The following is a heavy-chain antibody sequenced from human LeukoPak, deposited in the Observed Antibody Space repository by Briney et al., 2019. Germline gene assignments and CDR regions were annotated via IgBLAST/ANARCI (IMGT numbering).Heavy chain of an antibody. CDR1: GGSISSYY. CDR2: IYDSGST. D-gene: IGHD3-3*01. V-gene: IGHV4-59*01. Sequence: PSETLSLTCTDPGGSISSYYWSWIRQPPGKGLGWIGYIYDSGSTNYDPSLKSRVTISVDTSKNPFSLKLSSVTAADTAVYYCARATIFGVVSYYMDVWGKGTTVTVSS. CDR3: ARATIFGVVSYYMDV. J-gene: IGHJ6*03.